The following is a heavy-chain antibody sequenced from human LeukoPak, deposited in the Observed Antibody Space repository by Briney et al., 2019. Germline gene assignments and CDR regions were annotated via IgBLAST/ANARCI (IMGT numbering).Heavy chain of an antibody. J-gene: IGHJ4*02. D-gene: IGHD3-9*01. V-gene: IGHV3-7*01. Sequence: GGSLRLSCAASGFTFSTYWMGWVRQAPGKGLEWVANIEEYGNEIHYVDSVKGRFTISRDNTKTSLYLQMNSLRVEDTAVYYCARDRPTLTGYYPFDYWGQGTLVTVSS. CDR2: IEEYGNEI. CDR3: ARDRPTLTGYYPFDY. CDR1: GFTFSTYW.